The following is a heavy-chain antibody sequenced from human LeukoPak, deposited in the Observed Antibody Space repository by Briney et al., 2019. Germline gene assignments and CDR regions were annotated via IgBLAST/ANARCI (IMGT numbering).Heavy chain of an antibody. J-gene: IGHJ6*03. D-gene: IGHD6-13*01. CDR2: IYYSGST. V-gene: IGHV4-39*01. Sequence: PSETLSLTCTVSGGSISSTSYYWSWLRQPPGKGLEWIGSIYYSGSTYFNPSLKSRVTISVDKSKTQFSLRLSSVTAADTAVYYCASLIAAAYHYYYMDVWGKGTTVTVSS. CDR3: ASLIAAAYHYYYMDV. CDR1: GGSISSTSYY.